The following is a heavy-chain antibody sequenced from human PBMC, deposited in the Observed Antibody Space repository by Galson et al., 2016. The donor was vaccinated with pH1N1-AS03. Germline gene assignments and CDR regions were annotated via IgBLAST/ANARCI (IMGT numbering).Heavy chain of an antibody. CDR1: GASISSYY. CDR3: ARATAVGPPYFDY. Sequence: ETLSLTCTVSGASISSYYWSWIRQPPGKGLEWIGHIFYSESTNYNPSLKGRVTMSVDTSMSQFSLRLTSVTAADTAVYYCARATAVGPPYFDYWGQGTVATVSS. V-gene: IGHV4-59*01. D-gene: IGHD6-13*01. J-gene: IGHJ4*02. CDR2: IFYSEST.